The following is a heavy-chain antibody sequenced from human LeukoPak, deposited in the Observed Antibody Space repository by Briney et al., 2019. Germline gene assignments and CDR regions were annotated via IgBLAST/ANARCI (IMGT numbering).Heavy chain of an antibody. Sequence: GGSLRLSCAASGFTFSSYAMSWVRQAPGKGLEWVSAISGSGGSTYYADSVKGRFTISRDNAKNSLYLQMNSLRAEDTAVYYCARNVLLWFGELPGMFDPWGQGTLVTVSS. D-gene: IGHD3-10*01. CDR1: GFTFSSYA. CDR3: ARNVLLWFGELPGMFDP. V-gene: IGHV3-23*01. CDR2: ISGSGGST. J-gene: IGHJ5*02.